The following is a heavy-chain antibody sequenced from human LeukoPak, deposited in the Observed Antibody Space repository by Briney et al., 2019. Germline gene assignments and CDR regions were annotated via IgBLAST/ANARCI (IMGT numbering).Heavy chain of an antibody. CDR3: ARFPYYYGMDV. Sequence: PSENLSLTCTVSGGSISSSSYYWGWIRQPPGKGLEWIGSIYYSGSTYYNPSLKSRVTISVDTSKNQFSLKLSSVTAADTAVYYCARFPYYYGMDVWGQGTTVTVSS. J-gene: IGHJ6*02. CDR1: GGSISSSSYY. CDR2: IYYSGST. V-gene: IGHV4-39*01.